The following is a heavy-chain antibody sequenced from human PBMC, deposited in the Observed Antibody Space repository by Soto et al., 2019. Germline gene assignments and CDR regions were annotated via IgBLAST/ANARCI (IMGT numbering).Heavy chain of an antibody. Sequence: EVQLLESGGGLVQPGGSLRLSCAASGFTFRSYAMSWVRQAPGKGLEWVSAISGSGGSTYYADSVKGRFTISRDNSKNTVYLQMNRLRAEDTAVYYCAKDRGWRYCSSTSCSNWFDPWGQGTLVTVSS. CDR3: AKDRGWRYCSSTSCSNWFDP. CDR1: GFTFRSYA. D-gene: IGHD2-2*01. J-gene: IGHJ5*02. V-gene: IGHV3-23*01. CDR2: ISGSGGST.